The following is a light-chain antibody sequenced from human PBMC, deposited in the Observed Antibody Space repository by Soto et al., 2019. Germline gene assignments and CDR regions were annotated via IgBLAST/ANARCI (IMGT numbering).Light chain of an antibody. CDR3: QQYYSYRM. J-gene: IGKJ1*01. CDR1: QSISSW. Sequence: DIQMTQSPSTLSASVGDRVTITCRASQSISSWLAWYQQKPGKAPKLLIFDASSLESGVPSRFSGSGSGTEFTLTISSLPPDDFATYYCQQYYSYRMFGQGTKVEI. CDR2: DAS. V-gene: IGKV1-5*01.